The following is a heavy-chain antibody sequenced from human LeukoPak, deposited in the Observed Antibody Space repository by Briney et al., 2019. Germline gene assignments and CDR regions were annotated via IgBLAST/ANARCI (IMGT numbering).Heavy chain of an antibody. V-gene: IGHV4-4*07. D-gene: IGHD1-26*01. CDR3: ARDPFRSSFDS. CDR1: AGSISSYY. Sequence: SETLSLTCTVSAGSISSYYWNRIRQPAGKGLEWIGRINTSGGTSYNPSLKSRVTMSVDTSKNQFSLKLNSVTAADTAVYYCARDPFRSSFDSWGQGTLVTVSS. J-gene: IGHJ4*02. CDR2: INTSGGT.